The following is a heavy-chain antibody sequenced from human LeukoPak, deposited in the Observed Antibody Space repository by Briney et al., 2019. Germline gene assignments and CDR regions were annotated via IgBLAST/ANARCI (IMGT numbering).Heavy chain of an antibody. D-gene: IGHD6-19*01. CDR2: INTNTGNP. Sequence: ASVKVSCKASGYTFTIYAMNWVRQAPGQGLEWMGWINTNTGNPTYAQGFTGRFVFSLDTSVSTAYLQISSLKAEDTAVYYCARIRAVADLINAFDIWGQGTMVTVSS. CDR1: GYTFTIYA. V-gene: IGHV7-4-1*02. CDR3: ARIRAVADLINAFDI. J-gene: IGHJ3*02.